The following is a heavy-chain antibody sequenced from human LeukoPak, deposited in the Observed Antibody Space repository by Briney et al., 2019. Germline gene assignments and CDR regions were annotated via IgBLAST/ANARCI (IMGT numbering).Heavy chain of an antibody. CDR2: IIPMFGTA. Sequence: SVTVSCKASGDTFDNYIVNWVRQAPGQGLEWMGGIIPMFGTANYAQKFQGRVTITADKSTSTAFMELSGLRSEDTAVYYCARESAFGANWFDPWGQGTLVTVSS. D-gene: IGHD3-10*01. J-gene: IGHJ5*02. V-gene: IGHV1-69*06. CDR1: GDTFDNYI. CDR3: ARESAFGANWFDP.